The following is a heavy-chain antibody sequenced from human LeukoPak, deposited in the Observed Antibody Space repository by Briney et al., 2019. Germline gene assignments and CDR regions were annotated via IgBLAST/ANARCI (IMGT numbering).Heavy chain of an antibody. Sequence: GGSPRLSCAASGFTFSSYYIHWVRQAPGEGLVWVSRIKGDGSVTGYADSVKGRFTISRDNAKNTLYLQMNSLRAEDTAVYYCARDWIDRGTFDPWGQGTLVTVSS. CDR3: ARDWIDRGTFDP. J-gene: IGHJ5*02. V-gene: IGHV3-74*01. D-gene: IGHD2-2*03. CDR1: GFTFSSYY. CDR2: IKGDGSVT.